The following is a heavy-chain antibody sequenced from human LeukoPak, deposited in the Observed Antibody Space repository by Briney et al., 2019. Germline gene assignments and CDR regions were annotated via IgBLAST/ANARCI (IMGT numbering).Heavy chain of an antibody. D-gene: IGHD6-25*01. Sequence: GGSLRLSCAASGFAFNDFAMYWVRQAPGKGLDWVALIRRDGSHKYYAHSIKGRFTISRDNSKNTQYLQMSSLRAEDTAVYYCAKSSIMFAAGRLGSIDFWGQGTLVTVSS. V-gene: IGHV3-30*02. J-gene: IGHJ4*02. CDR2: IRRDGSHK. CDR1: GFAFNDFA. CDR3: AKSSIMFAAGRLGSIDF.